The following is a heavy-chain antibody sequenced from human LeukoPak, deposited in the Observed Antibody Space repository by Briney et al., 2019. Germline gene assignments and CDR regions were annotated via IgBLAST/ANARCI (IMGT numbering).Heavy chain of an antibody. CDR2: ISYDGSNK. D-gene: IGHD5-12*01. J-gene: IGHJ4*02. CDR3: AREVATTFDY. CDR1: VFTFSSYA. Sequence: PGRSLRLSCAACVFTFSSYAMHWVRQAPGKGLEWVAVISYDGSNKYYADSVKGRFTISRDNSKNTLYLQMNSLRAEDTAVYYSAREVATTFDYWGQGTLVTVSS. V-gene: IGHV3-30*04.